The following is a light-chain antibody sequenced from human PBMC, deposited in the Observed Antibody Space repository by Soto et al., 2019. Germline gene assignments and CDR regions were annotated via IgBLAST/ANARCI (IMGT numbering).Light chain of an antibody. V-gene: IGLV1-40*01. J-gene: IGLJ2*01. CDR2: SNT. CDR3: QSSDSSLSGVV. CDR1: SSNIGGGYD. Sequence: QSVLTQPPSVSGAPGQRVTISCTGSSSNIGGGYDVHWYQQLPGTAPKLLIYSNTHRPSGVPDRFSGTKSGTSASLAITGLQAEDEADYYCQSSDSSLSGVVFGGGTKLTVL.